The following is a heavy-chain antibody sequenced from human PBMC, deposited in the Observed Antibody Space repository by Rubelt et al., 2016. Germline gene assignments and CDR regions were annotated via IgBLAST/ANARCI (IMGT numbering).Heavy chain of an antibody. Sequence: QVQLQESGPGLVQTSGTVSLTCAVSGGSISSGNWWRCVRQPPGKGLEWIGDIYHRGSTNYTPYLKGRNTKSDNQPKNQFSLKLGCVTAAGTAVYYCAGTGYCSGGTCYSVVDYWGQGTLVTVSS. CDR2: IYHRGST. CDR3: AGTGYCSGGTCYSVVDY. D-gene: IGHD2-15*01. J-gene: IGHJ4*02. V-gene: IGHV4-4*02. CDR1: GGSISSGNW.